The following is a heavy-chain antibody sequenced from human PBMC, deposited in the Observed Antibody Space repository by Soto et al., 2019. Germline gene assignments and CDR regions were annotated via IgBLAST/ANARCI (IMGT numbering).Heavy chain of an antibody. CDR2: ISSSSSYI. CDR1: GFTFSSYS. D-gene: IGHD1-1*01. V-gene: IGHV3-21*04. J-gene: IGHJ3*02. CDR3: AKATATSGGAFEI. Sequence: PGGSLRLSGAASGFTFSSYSMNWVRQAPGKGLEWVASISSSSSYIYYADSVKGRFTIYRDTSKNTVYLQMNSLTAGATAVYYSAKATATSGGAFEIYGQGAMVTVSS.